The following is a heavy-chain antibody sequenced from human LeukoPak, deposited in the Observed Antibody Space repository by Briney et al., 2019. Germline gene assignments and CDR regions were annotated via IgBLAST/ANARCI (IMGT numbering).Heavy chain of an antibody. Sequence: PSETLSLTCAVSGGSISSGGYSWSWIRQPPGKGLEWIGYIYHSGSTYYNPSLKSRVTISVDRSKNQFSLKLSSVTAADTAVYYCARSTIAAAIDYWGQGTLVTVSS. D-gene: IGHD6-13*01. CDR1: GGSISSGGYS. V-gene: IGHV4-30-2*01. J-gene: IGHJ4*02. CDR3: ARSTIAAAIDY. CDR2: IYHSGST.